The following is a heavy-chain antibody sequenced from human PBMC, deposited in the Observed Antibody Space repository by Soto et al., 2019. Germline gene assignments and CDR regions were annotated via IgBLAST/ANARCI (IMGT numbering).Heavy chain of an antibody. CDR3: ARGWETVGTSTTFAY. CDR1: GGTFSTHA. D-gene: IGHD1-26*01. J-gene: IGHJ4*02. Sequence: QVLLVQSGAEVKKPGSSVKVSCKASGGTFSTHAISWVRQAPGQGLEWMGGIIPIFGTANYAQKFQGRVIITADKSTSTAYMEVRSLRSEDTAVYYCARGWETVGTSTTFAYWGQGTLVTVSS. CDR2: IIPIFGTA. V-gene: IGHV1-69*06.